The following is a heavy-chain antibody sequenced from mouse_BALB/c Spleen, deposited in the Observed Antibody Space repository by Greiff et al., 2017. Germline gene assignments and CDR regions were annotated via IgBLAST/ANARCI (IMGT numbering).Heavy chain of an antibody. J-gene: IGHJ2*01. V-gene: IGHV10-1*02. CDR2: IRSKSNNYAT. CDR1: GFTFNTYA. D-gene: IGHD2-14*01. CDR3: VRHRFDY. Sequence: EVKVVESGGGLVQPKGSLKLSCAASGFTFNTYAMNWVRQAPGKGLEWVARIRSKSNNYATYYADSVKDRFTISRDDSQSMLYLQMNNLKTEDTAMYYCVRHRFDYWGQGTTLTVSS.